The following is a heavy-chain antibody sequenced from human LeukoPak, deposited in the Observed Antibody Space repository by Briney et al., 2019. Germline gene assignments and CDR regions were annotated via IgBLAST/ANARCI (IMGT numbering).Heavy chain of an antibody. D-gene: IGHD3-10*01. Sequence: PGGSPRLSCAASGLTFSDYYMSWIRQAPGKGLEWVSYISSSGSTIYYADSVKGRFTISRDNAKNSLYLQMNSLRAEDTAVYYCASGNYYGSGSYYGVGAYFDYWGQGTLVTVSS. CDR2: ISSSGSTI. J-gene: IGHJ4*02. CDR3: ASGNYYGSGSYYGVGAYFDY. V-gene: IGHV3-11*01. CDR1: GLTFSDYY.